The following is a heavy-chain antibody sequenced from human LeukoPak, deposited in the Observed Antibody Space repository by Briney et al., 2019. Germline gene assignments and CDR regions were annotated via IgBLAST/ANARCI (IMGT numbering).Heavy chain of an antibody. D-gene: IGHD6-25*01. CDR1: GGSVSSTNW. CDR2: VHLDGRT. J-gene: IGHJ4*02. V-gene: IGHV4-4*02. Sequence: SETLSLTCGVSGGSVSSTNWWTWIRQPPGKGLEWIGEVHLDGRTNFNPSLRSRLTMSVDLSGNHVSLKLTSVTAADTAVYYCAREGGFYRPLDYSGQGTLVTVSS. CDR3: AREGGFYRPLDY.